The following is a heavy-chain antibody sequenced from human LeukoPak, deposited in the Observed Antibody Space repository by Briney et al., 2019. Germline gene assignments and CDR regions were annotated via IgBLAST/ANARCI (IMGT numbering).Heavy chain of an antibody. CDR2: INHSGST. J-gene: IGHJ4*02. CDR1: GGSFSGYY. Sequence: SETLSLTCAVYGGSFSGYYWSWIRQPPGKGLEWIGEINHSGSTNYNPSLKSRVTISVDTSKNQFSLKLSSVTAADTAVYYCATTDTAMVDASLDYWGQGTLVTVSS. CDR3: ATTDTAMVDASLDY. D-gene: IGHD5-18*01. V-gene: IGHV4-34*01.